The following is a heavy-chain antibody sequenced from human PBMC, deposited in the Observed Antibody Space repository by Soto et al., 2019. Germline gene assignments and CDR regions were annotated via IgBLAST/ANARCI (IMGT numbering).Heavy chain of an antibody. CDR2: IWHDGSNK. J-gene: IGHJ2*01. CDR1: GFTFSNYG. Sequence: QVQLVESGGGVVQHGRSLRLSCAASGFTFSNYGMHWVRQAPGKGLEWVAVIWHDGSNKNYADSVKGPFTISRDNSKNTLYLQMNSLRAEDTAVYYCARGAACSGGRCFWGYFDLWGRGTLVTVSS. D-gene: IGHD2-15*01. CDR3: ARGAACSGGRCFWGYFDL. V-gene: IGHV3-33*01.